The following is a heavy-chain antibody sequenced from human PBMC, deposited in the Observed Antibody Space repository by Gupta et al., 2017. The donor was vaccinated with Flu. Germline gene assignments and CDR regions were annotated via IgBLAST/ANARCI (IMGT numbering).Heavy chain of an antibody. V-gene: IGHV3-23*01. CDR3: AKIGIYLDYFDH. CDR2: IGGSGADT. Sequence: IRQAPGKGLEWVPNIGGSGADTFYADSVEGRFTISRDNGKNTVYLQMSSLSADDTAVYYCAKIGIYLDYFDHWGQGTPVTVSS. J-gene: IGHJ4*02.